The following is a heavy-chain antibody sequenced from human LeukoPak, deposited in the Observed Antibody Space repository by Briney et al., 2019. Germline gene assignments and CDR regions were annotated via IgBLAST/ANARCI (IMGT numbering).Heavy chain of an antibody. Sequence: GGSLRLSCAASGFTFSRYSMNWVRQAPGKGLEWVSSISISSSHIYYANSVKGRFTISRDNAKNSLYLQMNSLRAEDTAVYYCARGGDCGGDCYLVPEIDYWGQGTLVTVSS. CDR2: ISISSSHI. J-gene: IGHJ4*02. CDR1: GFTFSRYS. D-gene: IGHD2-21*01. CDR3: ARGGDCGGDCYLVPEIDY. V-gene: IGHV3-21*01.